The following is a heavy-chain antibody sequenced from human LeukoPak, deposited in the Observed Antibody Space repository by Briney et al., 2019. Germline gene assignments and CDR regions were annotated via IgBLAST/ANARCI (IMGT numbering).Heavy chain of an antibody. V-gene: IGHV3-7*01. J-gene: IGHJ4*02. CDR2: INQAGSEI. CDR1: GFTFNSYW. D-gene: IGHD6-19*01. CDR3: AHSGLVRGGFDC. Sequence: GGSLRLSCAASGFTFNSYWMSWVRQAPGKGLEWVANINQAGSEIYYVDSVKGRFTISRDNAKNSLYLQMNSLGAEDTAVYYCAHSGLVRGGFDCWGQGTLVTVSS.